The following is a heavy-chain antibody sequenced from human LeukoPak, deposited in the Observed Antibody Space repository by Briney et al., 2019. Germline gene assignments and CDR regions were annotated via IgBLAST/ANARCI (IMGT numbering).Heavy chain of an antibody. Sequence: GGSLRLSCAASGFTFSSYWMSWVRQAPGKGLEWVANIKQDGSEKYYVDSVKGRFTISRDNAKNSLYLQMNSLRAEDTAVYYCARVSPPYDFWSGYYPLDYWGQGTLVTVSS. V-gene: IGHV3-7*01. D-gene: IGHD3-3*01. CDR1: GFTFSSYW. CDR2: IKQDGSEK. CDR3: ARVSPPYDFWSGYYPLDY. J-gene: IGHJ4*02.